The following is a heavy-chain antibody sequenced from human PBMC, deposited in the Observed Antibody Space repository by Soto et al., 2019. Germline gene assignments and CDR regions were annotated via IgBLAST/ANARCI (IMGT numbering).Heavy chain of an antibody. CDR1: GFTFSNFA. CDR2: ISGSGTST. Sequence: EVQLLESGGALVQPGGSLRLSCAASGFTFSNFAMSWVRQAPGKGLEWVSAISGSGTSTYDADSVKGRFSISRDNSKNTLYLQMNSLRAEDTAVYYCAKDRKSGSGWYWDYWGQGTLVTASS. D-gene: IGHD6-19*01. J-gene: IGHJ4*02. V-gene: IGHV3-23*01. CDR3: AKDRKSGSGWYWDY.